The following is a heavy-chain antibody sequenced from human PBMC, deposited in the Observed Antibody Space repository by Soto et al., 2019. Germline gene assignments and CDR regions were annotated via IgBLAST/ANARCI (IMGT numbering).Heavy chain of an antibody. CDR1: GGTFSSYA. CDR3: ARVGGSGYSSSWHSFDY. Sequence: QVQLVQSGAEVKKPGSSVKVSCKASGGTFSSYAISWVRQAPGQGLEWMGGIIPIFGTANYAQKFQGRVTITADESTSTAYMELSSLRSEDTAVYYCARVGGSGYSSSWHSFDYWGQGTLVTVSS. V-gene: IGHV1-69*01. J-gene: IGHJ4*02. D-gene: IGHD6-13*01. CDR2: IIPIFGTA.